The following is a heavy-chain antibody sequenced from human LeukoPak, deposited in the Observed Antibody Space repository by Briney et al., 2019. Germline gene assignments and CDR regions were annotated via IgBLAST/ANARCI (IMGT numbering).Heavy chain of an antibody. Sequence: GGSLRLSCAASEFTFSSYGMHWVRQAPGKGLEWVSVIYSGGRTYYADSVKGRFTISRDNSKNTLYLQMNSLRAEDTAVYYCTRESNSGYYLSYWGQGTLVTVSS. CDR3: TRESNSGYYLSY. D-gene: IGHD3-22*01. CDR1: EFTFSSYG. V-gene: IGHV3-66*01. J-gene: IGHJ4*02. CDR2: IYSGGRT.